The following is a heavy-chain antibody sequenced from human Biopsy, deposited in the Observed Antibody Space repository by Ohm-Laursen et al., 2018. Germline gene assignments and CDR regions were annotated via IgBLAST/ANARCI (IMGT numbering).Heavy chain of an antibody. D-gene: IGHD3-22*01. CDR1: GFRFDNTG. V-gene: IGHV3-9*01. Sequence: SLRLSCTASGFRFDNTGMHWVRQGPGKGLEWVAGISWSSDSITYAKSVTGRFTISRDNGENSLYLQMNSLRPEDAALYYCTKNTQWEGSGYLDAFHIWGHGAMVTVSS. CDR3: TKNTQWEGSGYLDAFHI. CDR2: ISWSSDSI. J-gene: IGHJ3*02.